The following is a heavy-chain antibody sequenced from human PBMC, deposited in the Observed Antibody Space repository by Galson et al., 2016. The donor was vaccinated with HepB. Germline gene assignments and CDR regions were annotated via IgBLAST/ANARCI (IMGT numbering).Heavy chain of an antibody. CDR3: AAPSGTYHKHAFDI. Sequence: SVKVSCKASGFTFTSSAVQWVRQTRGQRLEWIGWIVVGSGSTNYAQKFQERVTITRDMSTSTAYMELSSLRSEDTAVYYCAAPSGTYHKHAFDIWGQGTMVTVSS. CDR2: IVVGSGST. V-gene: IGHV1-58*01. J-gene: IGHJ3*02. D-gene: IGHD1-26*01. CDR1: GFTFTSSA.